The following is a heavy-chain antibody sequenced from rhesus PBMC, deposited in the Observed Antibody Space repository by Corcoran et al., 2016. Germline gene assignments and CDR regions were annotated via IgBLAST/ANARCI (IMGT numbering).Heavy chain of an antibody. D-gene: IGHD1-38*01. CDR1: GYSISSGYG. V-gene: IGHV4-127*01. Sequence: QVQLQESGPGLVKPSETLSLTCAVSGYSISSGYGWNWIRQPPGKGLEGLGYNGGSRGHTNSHPSLKSRVTSSKATSENQFSLKLTSVTAADTAVYYCARGTPNFDYWGQGVLVTVSS. CDR2: NGGSRGHT. CDR3: ARGTPNFDY. J-gene: IGHJ4*01.